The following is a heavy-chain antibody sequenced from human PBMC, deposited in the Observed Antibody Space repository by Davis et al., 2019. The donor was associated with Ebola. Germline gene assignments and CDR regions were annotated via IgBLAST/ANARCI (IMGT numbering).Heavy chain of an antibody. J-gene: IGHJ3*02. V-gene: IGHV3-21*01. CDR3: ARGINDYGDPEDAFDI. CDR1: GFTFSNAW. CDR2: ISSSSSYI. Sequence: GESLKISCAASGFTFSNAWMSWVRQAPGKGLEWVSSISSSSSYIYYADSVKGRFTISRDNAKNSLYLQMNSLTAADTAVYYCARGINDYGDPEDAFDIWGQGTMVTVSS. D-gene: IGHD4-17*01.